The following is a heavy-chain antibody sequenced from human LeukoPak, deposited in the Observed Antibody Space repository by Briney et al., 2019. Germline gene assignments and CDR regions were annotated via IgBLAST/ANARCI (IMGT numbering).Heavy chain of an antibody. CDR3: ARQLGYCSDGSCYFDD. Sequence: GGSPRLTCAASGFTFSNYAMSWVRQAPGRGLEWVSAISTSGGSTYYADSVKGRFTISRDNSKNTLHPQMNSLRAEDTAVYLCARQLGYCSDGSCYFDDWGQGTLVTVSS. V-gene: IGHV3-23*01. CDR2: ISTSGGST. J-gene: IGHJ4*02. D-gene: IGHD2-15*01. CDR1: GFTFSNYA.